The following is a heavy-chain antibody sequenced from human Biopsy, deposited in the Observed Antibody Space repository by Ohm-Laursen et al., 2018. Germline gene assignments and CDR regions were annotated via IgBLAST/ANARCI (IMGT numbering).Heavy chain of an antibody. CDR2: ISTYNDDT. J-gene: IGHJ3*02. V-gene: IGHV1-18*04. CDR3: ARDPGYDFWSGSDPFDI. D-gene: IGHD3-3*01. Sequence: GASVKVSCKTSGYTFTAYGISWVRQAPGQGLEWTGWISTYNDDTNIAQKFQGRVSMTTDTSTRTAYMELRSLRSGDTAIYFCARDPGYDFWSGSDPFDIWGQGTLVTVS. CDR1: GYTFTAYG.